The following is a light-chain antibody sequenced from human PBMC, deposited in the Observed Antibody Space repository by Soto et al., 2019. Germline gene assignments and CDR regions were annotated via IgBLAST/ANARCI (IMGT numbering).Light chain of an antibody. Sequence: EIVWTLSPDTLSLSPGDRAPLSCSASQSVSNNYLAWYQQKPGQAPRLLIYGASNRATGIPDRFSGSGSGTDFTLTISRLEPEDFAVYYCQQYCSSGTFGQGTKVDIK. CDR3: QQYCSSGT. V-gene: IGKV3-20*01. CDR1: QSVSNNY. CDR2: GAS. J-gene: IGKJ1*01.